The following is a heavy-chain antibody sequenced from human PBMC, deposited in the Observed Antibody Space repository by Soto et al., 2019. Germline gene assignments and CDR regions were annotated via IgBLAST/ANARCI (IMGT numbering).Heavy chain of an antibody. CDR1: GGSISSYY. D-gene: IGHD3-9*01. CDR3: ARDLTPYYDILTGPVVLGWFDP. V-gene: IGHV4-59*01. J-gene: IGHJ5*02. CDR2: IYYSGST. Sequence: SETLSLTCTVSGGSISSYYWSWIRQPPGKGLEWIGYIYYSGSTNYNPSLKSRVTISVDTSKNQFSLKLSSVTAADTAVYYCARDLTPYYDILTGPVVLGWFDPWGQGTLVTVSS.